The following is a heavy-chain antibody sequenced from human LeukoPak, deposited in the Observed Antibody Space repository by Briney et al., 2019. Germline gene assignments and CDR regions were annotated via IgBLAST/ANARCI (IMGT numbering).Heavy chain of an antibody. D-gene: IGHD6-19*01. CDR2: ISSSGDTV. CDR3: ARVPGSSGWNYYFDY. CDR1: GVTFSSYE. Sequence: SGGSLRLSCAASGVTFSSYEVTWVRQAPGKGLEWISYISSSGDTVHYADSVKGRFTISRDNTKNSLDLQMNSLRAEDTAVYYCARVPGSSGWNYYFDYWGQGTLVTVSS. J-gene: IGHJ4*02. V-gene: IGHV3-48*03.